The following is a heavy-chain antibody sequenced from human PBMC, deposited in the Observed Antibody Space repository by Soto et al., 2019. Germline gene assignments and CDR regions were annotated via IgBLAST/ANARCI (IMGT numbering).Heavy chain of an antibody. CDR2: IIPIFGTA. D-gene: IGHD3-22*01. CDR1: GGTFSSYA. J-gene: IGHJ3*02. CDR3: ARARGDSSGYYSVDAFDI. V-gene: IGHV1-69*13. Sequence: ASVKVSCKASGGTFSSYAISWVRQAPGQGLEWMGGIIPIFGTANYAQKFQGRVTITADESTSTAYMELSSLRSEDTAVYYCARARGDSSGYYSVDAFDIWGQGTMVTV.